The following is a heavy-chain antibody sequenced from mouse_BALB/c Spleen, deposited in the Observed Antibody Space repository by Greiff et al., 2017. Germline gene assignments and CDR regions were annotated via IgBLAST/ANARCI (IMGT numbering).Heavy chain of an antibody. Sequence: EVMLVESGPGLVKPSQSLSLTCTVTGYSITSDYAWNWIRQFPGNKLEWMGYISYSGSTSYNPSLKSRISITRDTSKNQFFLQLNSVTTEDTATYYCARESKGFDYWGQGTTLTVSS. J-gene: IGHJ2*01. CDR1: GYSITSDYA. CDR3: ARESKGFDY. CDR2: ISYSGST. V-gene: IGHV3-2*02.